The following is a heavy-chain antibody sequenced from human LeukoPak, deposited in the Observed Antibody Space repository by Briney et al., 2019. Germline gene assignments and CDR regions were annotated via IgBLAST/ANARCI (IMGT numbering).Heavy chain of an antibody. CDR1: GESLNSYY. J-gene: IGHJ4*02. CDR3: ARGAWATRLGS. CDR2: IYESGTT. D-gene: IGHD2-15*01. Sequence: SETLSLTCAVYGESLNSYYWSWVRQPPGGGREWIGEIYESGTTEYNPSLKSRVTISMVPSKQQFSLSLSSVTAADTAVYYCARGAWATRLGSWGLGTPVIVSS. V-gene: IGHV4-34*01.